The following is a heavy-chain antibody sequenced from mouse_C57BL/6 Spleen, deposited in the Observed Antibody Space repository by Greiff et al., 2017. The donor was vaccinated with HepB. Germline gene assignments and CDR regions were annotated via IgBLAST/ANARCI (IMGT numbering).Heavy chain of an antibody. CDR2: IYPGAGDT. J-gene: IGHJ4*01. CDR1: GYAFSSYW. V-gene: IGHV1-80*01. Sequence: QVQLQQSGAELVKPGASVKISCNASGYAFSSYWMNWVKQRPGKGLEWIGQIYPGAGDTNYNGKFKGKATLTADKSSSTSYMQLSSLTSEDSAVYFCEGEGPSYAMDYWGQGTSVTVSS. CDR3: EGEGPSYAMDY.